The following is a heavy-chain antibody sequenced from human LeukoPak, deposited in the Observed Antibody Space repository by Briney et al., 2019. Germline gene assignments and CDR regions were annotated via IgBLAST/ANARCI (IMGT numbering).Heavy chain of an antibody. CDR3: ARVEDYYDSSGYYKND. Sequence: PSETLSLTCSVSGGSVTGGGYYWSWIRQPPGKGLEWIGYIYYSGNTYYNPSLESRITISVDTSKNQFSLKLSSVTAADTAVYYCARVEDYYDSSGYYKNDWGQGTLVTVSS. CDR1: GGSVTGGGYY. D-gene: IGHD3-22*01. CDR2: IYYSGNT. J-gene: IGHJ4*02. V-gene: IGHV4-30-4*08.